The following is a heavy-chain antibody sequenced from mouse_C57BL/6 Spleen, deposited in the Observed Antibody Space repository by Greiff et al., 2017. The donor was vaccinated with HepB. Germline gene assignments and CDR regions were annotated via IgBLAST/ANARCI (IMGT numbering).Heavy chain of an antibody. Sequence: VQLQQPGAELVKPGASVKMSCKASGYTFTSYWITWVKQRPGQGLEWIGDIYPGSGSTNYNEKFKGKATLTADKSSSTAYMQFSSLTSEDSAIYYCARLLRKDYAMDYWGQGTSVTVSS. CDR1: GYTFTSYW. D-gene: IGHD1-1*01. CDR2: IYPGSGST. J-gene: IGHJ4*01. CDR3: ARLLRKDYAMDY. V-gene: IGHV1-55*01.